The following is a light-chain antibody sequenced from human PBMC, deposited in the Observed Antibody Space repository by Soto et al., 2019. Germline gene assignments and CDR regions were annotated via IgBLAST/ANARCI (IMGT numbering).Light chain of an antibody. V-gene: IGKV3-20*01. Sequence: IMLRQSPGTRSLSAWGRATLSCRASQRVSARYLAWYHQKPGQAPRLLIFGTSDRATGIPDRFSGSGSGTDFTLTIDRLEPEDFAMYYSQQYSDSPPTFGQGTKVDIK. CDR1: QRVSARY. CDR2: GTS. CDR3: QQYSDSPPT. J-gene: IGKJ1*01.